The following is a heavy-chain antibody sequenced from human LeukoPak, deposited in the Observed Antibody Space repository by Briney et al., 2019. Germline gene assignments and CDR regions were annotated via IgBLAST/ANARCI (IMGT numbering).Heavy chain of an antibody. D-gene: IGHD3-3*01. CDR1: GNTFSSYD. CDR3: ARGGVDLEGFDY. V-gene: IGHV1-8*01. J-gene: IGHJ4*02. CDR2: MNPNSGNT. Sequence: ASVKVSCKASGNTFSSYDINWVRQATGQGLEWMGWMNPNSGNTGYAQKFQGRVTMTRNTSISTAYMELSSLRSEDTAVYYCARGGVDLEGFDYWGQGTLVTVSS.